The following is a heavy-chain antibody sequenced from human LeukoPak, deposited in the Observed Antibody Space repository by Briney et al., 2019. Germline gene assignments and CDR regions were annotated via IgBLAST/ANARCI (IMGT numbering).Heavy chain of an antibody. V-gene: IGHV3-48*01. Sequence: GGSLRLSCAASGFTFSSYSMNWVRQAPGKGLEWVSYISSSSTIYYADSVKGRFTISRDNAKNSLYLQMNSLRAEDTAVYYCARQDAGSTSCYHWGQGTLVTVSS. CDR1: GFTFSSYS. CDR2: ISSSSTI. CDR3: ARQDAGSTSCYH. J-gene: IGHJ5*02. D-gene: IGHD2-2*01.